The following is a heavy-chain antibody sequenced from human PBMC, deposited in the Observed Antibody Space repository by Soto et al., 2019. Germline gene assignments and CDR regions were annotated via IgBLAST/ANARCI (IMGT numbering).Heavy chain of an antibody. CDR1: GYTFTSYG. CDR3: ARDSYYDSSGKLDY. Sequence: RASVKVSCKASGYTFTSYGISWVRQAPGQGLEWMGWISAYNGNTNYAQKLQGRVTMTTDTSTSTAYMELRSLRSDDTAVYYCARDSYYDSSGKLDYWGQGTLVTVSS. V-gene: IGHV1-18*04. J-gene: IGHJ4*02. CDR2: ISAYNGNT. D-gene: IGHD3-22*01.